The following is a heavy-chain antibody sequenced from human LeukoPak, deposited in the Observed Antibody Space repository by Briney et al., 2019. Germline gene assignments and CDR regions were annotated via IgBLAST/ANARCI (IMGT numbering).Heavy chain of an antibody. J-gene: IGHJ4*02. CDR3: ARVENGYYYDSSGYSFDY. Sequence: GGSLRLFCAASGFTFSSYSMNWVRQAPGKGLEWVSSISSSSSYIYYADSVKGRFTISRDNAKNSLYLQMNSLRAEDTAVYYCARVENGYYYDSSGYSFDYWGQGTLVTVSS. CDR2: ISSSSSYI. CDR1: GFTFSSYS. D-gene: IGHD3-22*01. V-gene: IGHV3-21*01.